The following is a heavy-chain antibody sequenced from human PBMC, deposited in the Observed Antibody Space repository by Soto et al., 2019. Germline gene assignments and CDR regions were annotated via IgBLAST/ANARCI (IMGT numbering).Heavy chain of an antibody. D-gene: IGHD6-19*01. Sequence: SVKVSCKASGGTFSSYSISWVLEAPGQGLEWMGGIIPIFGTANYAQKFQGRVTITADESTSTAYMELSSLRSEDTAVYYCARGISSEIGGITFSGWYYFDYWGQGTLVTVSS. J-gene: IGHJ4*02. CDR2: IIPIFGTA. V-gene: IGHV1-69*13. CDR3: ARGISSEIGGITFSGWYYFDY. CDR1: GGTFSSYS.